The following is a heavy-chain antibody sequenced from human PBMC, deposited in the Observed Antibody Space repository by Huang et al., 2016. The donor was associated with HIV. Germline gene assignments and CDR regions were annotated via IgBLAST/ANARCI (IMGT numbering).Heavy chain of an antibody. D-gene: IGHD5-18*01. Sequence: EVQLVQSGAEVKKPGKSLKIYCKGSGFSFTNYWIGWVRQMPGKCLEWMGIIYPGDSDTTYAPSFRGQVTIAADKSINTAYLQWNSLKASDSAMYYCARPLLGYSNGYYFDCWGQGTLVTVSS. V-gene: IGHV5-51*03. CDR2: IYPGDSDT. J-gene: IGHJ4*02. CDR3: ARPLLGYSNGYYFDC. CDR1: GFSFTNYW.